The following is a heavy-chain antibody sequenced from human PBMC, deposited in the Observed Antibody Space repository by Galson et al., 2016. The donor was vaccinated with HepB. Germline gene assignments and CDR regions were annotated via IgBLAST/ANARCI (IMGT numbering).Heavy chain of an antibody. CDR3: ARIRIRPRGLPDAFDV. Sequence: PALVKPTQTLILTCTFSGFSLRTSGMCVSWIRQPPGKALEWLALIDWDDDKHYSTSLNTRLTISKDSSKNQVVLTMTNLDPVDTATYYCARIRIRPRGLPDAFDVWGQGTMVTVSS. D-gene: IGHD1-14*01. V-gene: IGHV2-70*01. CDR1: GFSLRTSGMC. J-gene: IGHJ3*01. CDR2: IDWDDDK.